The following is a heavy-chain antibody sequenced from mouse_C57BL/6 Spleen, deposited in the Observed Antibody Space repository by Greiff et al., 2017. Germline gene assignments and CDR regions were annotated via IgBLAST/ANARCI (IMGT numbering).Heavy chain of an antibody. CDR2: IDPNSGGT. D-gene: IGHD2-5*01. Sequence: VQLQQPGAELVKPGASVKLSCKASGYTFTSYWMHWVKQRPGRGLEWIGRIDPNSGGTKYNEKFKSKDTLTVDKPSSTAYMQLSSLTSEDSAVYYCARSVYSNYGMGYAMDYWGQGTSVTVSS. J-gene: IGHJ4*01. V-gene: IGHV1-72*01. CDR3: ARSVYSNYGMGYAMDY. CDR1: GYTFTSYW.